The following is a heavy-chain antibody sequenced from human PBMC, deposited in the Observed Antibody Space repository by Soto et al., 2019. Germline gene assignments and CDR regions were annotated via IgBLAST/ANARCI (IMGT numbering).Heavy chain of an antibody. Sequence: QVQLQELGPGLVKPSETLSLTCTVSGGSISAYYWSWIRQSPGKGLEWIGYIYYTGTTNYNSSLKSRVSISVDTSKNQFSLRLSSVSAADSAVYYCASRTGRSYYAMDVWGQGTTVTVSS. V-gene: IGHV4-59*01. CDR2: IYYTGTT. J-gene: IGHJ6*02. D-gene: IGHD7-27*01. CDR3: ASRTGRSYYAMDV. CDR1: GGSISAYY.